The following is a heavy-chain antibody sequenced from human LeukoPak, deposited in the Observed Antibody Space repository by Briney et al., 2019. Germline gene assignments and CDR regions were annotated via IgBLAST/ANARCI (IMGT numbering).Heavy chain of an antibody. D-gene: IGHD2-21*02. CDR1: GFTFSSYW. V-gene: IGHV3-74*01. CDR2: INSDGSST. J-gene: IGHJ6*02. CDR3: ARERVVGTAIEDCYYGMDV. Sequence: GGSLRLSCAASGFTFSSYWMHWVRQAPGKGLVWVSRINSDGSSTSYADSVKGRFTISRDNAKNTLYLQMNSLRAEDTAVYYCARERVVGTAIEDCYYGMDVWGQGPTVTVSS.